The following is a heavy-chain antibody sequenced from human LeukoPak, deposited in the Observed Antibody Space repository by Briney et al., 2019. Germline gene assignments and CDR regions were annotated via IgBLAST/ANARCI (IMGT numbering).Heavy chain of an antibody. V-gene: IGHV4-34*01. J-gene: IGHJ4*02. CDR3: ARCPSGAYGSGSYYNY. Sequence: SETLSLTCAVYGGSFSGYYWSWIRQPPGKGLEWIGEINHSGSTNYNPSLKSRVTISVDTSKNQFSLKLSSVTAAETAVYYCARCPSGAYGSGSYYNYWGQGTLVTVSS. D-gene: IGHD3-10*01. CDR1: GGSFSGYY. CDR2: INHSGST.